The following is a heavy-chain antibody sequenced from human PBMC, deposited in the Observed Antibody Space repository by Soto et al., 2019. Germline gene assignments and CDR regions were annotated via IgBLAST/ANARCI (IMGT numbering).Heavy chain of an antibody. V-gene: IGHV4-39*01. D-gene: IGHD6-19*01. J-gene: IGHJ4*02. Sequence: QLQLQESGPGLVKPSETLSLTCIVSGGSITRNNHYWGWIRQSPGKGLEWIGSILYSGSTNYNPSLKRRVTLSVETSNNQFSLKMSSVTAADTALYYCARLGSSGWYQGSYFDYWGQGNLVTVSS. CDR1: GGSITRNNHY. CDR2: ILYSGST. CDR3: ARLGSSGWYQGSYFDY.